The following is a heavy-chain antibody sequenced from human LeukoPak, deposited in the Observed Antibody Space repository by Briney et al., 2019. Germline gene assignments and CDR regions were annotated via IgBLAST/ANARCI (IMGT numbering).Heavy chain of an antibody. CDR1: GFTVSNNY. CDR2: ISGSGGST. CDR3: AKGLLYSYGYYFDY. V-gene: IGHV3-23*01. J-gene: IGHJ4*02. D-gene: IGHD5-18*01. Sequence: GGSLRLSCAASGFTVSNNYMSWVRQAPGKGLEWVSAISGSGGSTYYADSVKGRFTISRDNSKNTLYLQMNSLRAEDTAVYYCAKGLLYSYGYYFDYWGQGTLVTVSS.